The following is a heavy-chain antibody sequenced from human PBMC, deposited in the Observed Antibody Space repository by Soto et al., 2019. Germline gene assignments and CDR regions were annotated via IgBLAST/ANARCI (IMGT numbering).Heavy chain of an antibody. CDR3: ARGRTAITMVRGVIPAIDY. Sequence: QVQLQQWGAGLLKPSETLSLTCAVYGGSFSGYYWSWIRQPPGKGLEWIGEINHSGSTNYNPSLKSRVPISVDTSKNQFSLKLSSVTAADTAVYYCARGRTAITMVRGVIPAIDYWGQGTLVTVSS. D-gene: IGHD3-10*01. CDR1: GGSFSGYY. V-gene: IGHV4-34*01. J-gene: IGHJ4*02. CDR2: INHSGST.